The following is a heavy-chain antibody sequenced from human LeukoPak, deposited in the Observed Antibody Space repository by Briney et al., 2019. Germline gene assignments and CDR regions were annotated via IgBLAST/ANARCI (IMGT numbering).Heavy chain of an antibody. CDR1: GGSINTYF. J-gene: IGHJ1*01. V-gene: IGHV4-59*01. D-gene: IGHD6-19*01. CDR3: ARGVTGGWYGDFQH. Sequence: SETLSLTCTVSGGSINTYFWSWIRQPPGKGLEWIGYIYYSGSTNYNPSLKSRVTISVDTSKNQFSLKLSSVIAADTAVYYCARGVTGGWYGDFQHWGQGTLVTVSS. CDR2: IYYSGST.